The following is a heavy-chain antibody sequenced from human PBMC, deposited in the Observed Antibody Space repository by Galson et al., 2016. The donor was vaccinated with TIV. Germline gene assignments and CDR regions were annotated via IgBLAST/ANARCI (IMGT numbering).Heavy chain of an antibody. CDR2: IAYDGSYK. V-gene: IGHV3-30*18. Sequence: SCKVSGYTLNELSIHWVRQAPGKGLEWVAVIAYDGSYKHYAGSVKGRFIVSRDNSKTTLDLQMNSLGAEDTALYYCAKEENSGYYPNDAFDFWGQGTMVTVS. J-gene: IGHJ3*01. D-gene: IGHD3-3*01. CDR3: AKEENSGYYPNDAFDF. CDR1: GYTLNELS.